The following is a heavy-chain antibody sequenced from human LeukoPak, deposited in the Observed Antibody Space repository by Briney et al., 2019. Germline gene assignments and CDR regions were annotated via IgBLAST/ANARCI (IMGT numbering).Heavy chain of an antibody. CDR3: AKDSGIAAAGTDY. CDR2: ICYDGTNK. D-gene: IGHD6-13*01. CDR1: GFTFSNYG. V-gene: IGHV3-33*06. J-gene: IGHJ4*02. Sequence: GRSLRLSCAASGFTFSNYGMHWVRQAPGKGLEWVADICYDGTNKYYADSVKGRFTISRDNSRKTLYLQMNGLRAEDTALYYCAKDSGIAAAGTDYWGQGTLVTVSS.